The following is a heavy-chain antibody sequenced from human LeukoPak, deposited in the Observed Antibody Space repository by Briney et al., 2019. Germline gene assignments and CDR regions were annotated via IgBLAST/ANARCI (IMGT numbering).Heavy chain of an antibody. CDR1: GGSISSGGYY. Sequence: SQTLSLTCTVSGGSISSGGYYWSWIRQHLGKGLEWIGYIYYSGSTYYNPSLKSRVTISVDTSKNQFSLKLSSVTAADTAVYYCARDRALGYCSSTSCYYYGMDVWGQGTTVTVSS. J-gene: IGHJ6*02. V-gene: IGHV4-31*03. D-gene: IGHD2-2*01. CDR3: ARDRALGYCSSTSCYYYGMDV. CDR2: IYYSGST.